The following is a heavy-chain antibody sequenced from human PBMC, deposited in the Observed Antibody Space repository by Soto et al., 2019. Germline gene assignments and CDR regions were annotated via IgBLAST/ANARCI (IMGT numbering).Heavy chain of an antibody. CDR3: IGRSLGASEFAY. J-gene: IGHJ4*01. CDR2: TRNKAGNYAT. D-gene: IGHD1-26*01. CDR1: GFTFSDHY. V-gene: IGHV3-72*01. Sequence: EVQLVESGGGLVQPGGSLRLSCAASGFTFSDHYMDWVRQAPGKGLEWVGRTRNKAGNYATEYAASVKGRFTMSRDESKNSLDLQMNSLKNEDTAVYYCIGRSLGASEFAYWGHGILVTVSS.